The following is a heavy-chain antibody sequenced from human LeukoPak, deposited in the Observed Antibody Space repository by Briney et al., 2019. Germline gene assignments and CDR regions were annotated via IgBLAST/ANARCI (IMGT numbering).Heavy chain of an antibody. CDR2: IIPIFGTA. CDR1: GGTFSSYA. Sequence: GASVKVSCKASGGTFSSYAISWVRQAPGQGLEWMGGIIPIFGTANYAQKFQGRVTITADESTSTAYMELSSLRSEDTAVYYCAGGPGYCSSTSCYQTKYFQHWGQGTLVTVSS. CDR3: AGGPGYCSSTSCYQTKYFQH. J-gene: IGHJ1*01. D-gene: IGHD2-2*01. V-gene: IGHV1-69*13.